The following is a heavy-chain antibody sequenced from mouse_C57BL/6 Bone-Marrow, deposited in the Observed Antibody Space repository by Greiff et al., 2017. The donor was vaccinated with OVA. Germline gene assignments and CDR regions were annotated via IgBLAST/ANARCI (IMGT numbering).Heavy chain of an antibody. J-gene: IGHJ2*01. CDR3: AREGAYYSNPYNFDY. CDR2: INPNNGGT. V-gene: IGHV1-26*01. Sequence: EVQLQQSGPELVKPGASVKISCKASGYTFTDYYMNWVKQSHGKSLEWIGDINPNNGGTSYNQKFKGKATLTVDKSSSTAYMELRSLTSEDSAVYYCAREGAYYSNPYNFDYWGQGTTLTVSS. CDR1: GYTFTDYY. D-gene: IGHD2-5*01.